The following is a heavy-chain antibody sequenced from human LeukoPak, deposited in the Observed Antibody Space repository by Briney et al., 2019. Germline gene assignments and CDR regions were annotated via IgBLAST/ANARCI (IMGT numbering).Heavy chain of an antibody. J-gene: IGHJ3*02. V-gene: IGHV1-2*02. Sequence: ASVKVSCKASGYTFTGYYMHWVRQAPGQGLEWMGWINPNSGGTNYAQKFQGRVTMTRDTSISTAYMELSRLRSDDTAVYYCARDETLTMIVGFTFDIWGQGTMVTVSS. D-gene: IGHD3-22*01. CDR1: GYTFTGYY. CDR2: INPNSGGT. CDR3: ARDETLTMIVGFTFDI.